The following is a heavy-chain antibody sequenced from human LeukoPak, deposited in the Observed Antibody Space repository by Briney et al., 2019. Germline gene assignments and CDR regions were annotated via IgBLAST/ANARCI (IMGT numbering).Heavy chain of an antibody. CDR2: ISPNNGKT. V-gene: IGHV1-18*01. CDR3: ARVVRGDCHTGTCFSWFDP. CDR1: GYTFMSYG. Sequence: ASVTVSCMASGYTFMSYGITWLRQAPGRGPEWMGWISPNNGKTDSAQNFQGRVSMATDTSTDTAYMELRRLRSDDTAVYYCARVVRGDCHTGTCFSWFDPWGQGTLVIVSS. D-gene: IGHD3-10*02. J-gene: IGHJ5*02.